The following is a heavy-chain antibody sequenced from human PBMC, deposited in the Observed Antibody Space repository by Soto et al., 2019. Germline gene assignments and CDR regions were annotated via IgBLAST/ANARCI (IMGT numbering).Heavy chain of an antibody. Sequence: SETLSLTCAVYGGSFSGYYWSWIRQPPGKGLEWIGEINHSGSTNYNPSLKSRVTISVDTSKNQFSLKLSSVTAADTAVYYCARPAGRIWSGSDRNYNWFDPWGQGTLVTVSS. CDR1: GGSFSGYY. CDR3: ARPAGRIWSGSDRNYNWFDP. D-gene: IGHD3-3*01. J-gene: IGHJ5*02. V-gene: IGHV4-34*01. CDR2: INHSGST.